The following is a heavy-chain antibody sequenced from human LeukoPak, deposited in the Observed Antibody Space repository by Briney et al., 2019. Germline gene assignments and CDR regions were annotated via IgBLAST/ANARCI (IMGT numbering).Heavy chain of an antibody. CDR2: ISWDGIST. J-gene: IGHJ4*02. Sequence: GGSLRLSCAASGFTFDDYTMHWVRQAPGKGLEWVSVISWDGISTHYADSVKVRFTISRDNSKNSLYLQMNSLRTEDTALYYCAKEKRGSYYFDYWGQGTLVTVSS. V-gene: IGHV3-43*01. CDR3: AKEKRGSYYFDY. CDR1: GFTFDDYT. D-gene: IGHD1-26*01.